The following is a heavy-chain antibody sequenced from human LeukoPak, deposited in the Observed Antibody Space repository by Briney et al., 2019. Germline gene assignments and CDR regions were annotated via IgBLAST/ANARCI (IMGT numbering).Heavy chain of an antibody. D-gene: IGHD3-16*01. J-gene: IGHJ4*02. V-gene: IGHV3-23*01. CDR1: GFTFSSYA. Sequence: GGSLRLSCAASGFTFSSYAMSWVRQAPGKGLEWVSAISGSGGSTYYADSVKGRFTISRDNSKNTLYLQMNTLRAEDTALYFCAKEKGPRLPFDYWGQGTLVTVSS. CDR3: AKEKGPRLPFDY. CDR2: ISGSGGST.